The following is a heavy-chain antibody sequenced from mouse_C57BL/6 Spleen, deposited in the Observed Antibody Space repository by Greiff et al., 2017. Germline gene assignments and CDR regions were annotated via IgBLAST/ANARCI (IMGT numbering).Heavy chain of an antibody. CDR1: GYTFTSYW. CDR2: IDPSDSYT. Sequence: QVQLQQPGAELVMPGASVKLSCKASGYTFTSYWMHWVKQRPGQGLEWIGEIDPSDSYTNYNQKFKGKSTLTVDKSSSTAYMQLSSLTSEDSAVYYCALYDGYKAWFAYWGQGTLVTVSA. D-gene: IGHD2-3*01. J-gene: IGHJ3*01. CDR3: ALYDGYKAWFAY. V-gene: IGHV1-69*01.